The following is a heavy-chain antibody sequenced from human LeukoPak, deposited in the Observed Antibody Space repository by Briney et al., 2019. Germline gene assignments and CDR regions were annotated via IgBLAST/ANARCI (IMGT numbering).Heavy chain of an antibody. CDR3: ARVSGDY. CDR2: IKPDGSEK. V-gene: IGHV3-7*04. J-gene: IGHJ4*02. CDR1: VLTLSVYW. Sequence: VGSLRLSCAASVLTLSVYWMNGVRQAPGKGVGWVASIKPDGSEKYYVDSVKGRFTISRDNAKKSLYLQMTSLRDEETAVYYCARVSGDYSGQGTLVTVSP.